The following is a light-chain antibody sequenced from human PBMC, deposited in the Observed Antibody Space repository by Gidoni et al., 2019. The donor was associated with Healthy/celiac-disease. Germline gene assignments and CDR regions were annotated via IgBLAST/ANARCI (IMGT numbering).Light chain of an antibody. CDR2: AAS. J-gene: IGKJ1*01. CDR1: QSISSY. V-gene: IGKV1-39*01. Sequence: DIQMTQSPSSLSASVGDRVTIPCRASQSISSYLNWYQQKPGKAPKLLIYAASSLQSGVPSRFSGSGSGTDFTLTISSLQPEDFATYYCQQSYSTPNTFGQXTKVEIK. CDR3: QQSYSTPNT.